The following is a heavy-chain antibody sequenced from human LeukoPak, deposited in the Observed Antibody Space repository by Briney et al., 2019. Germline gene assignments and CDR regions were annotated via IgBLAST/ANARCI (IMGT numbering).Heavy chain of an antibody. CDR2: IYYSGST. Sequence: SQTLSLTCTVSGGSISSGGYYWSWIRQHPGKGLEWIGYIYYSGSTYYNPSLKSRVTISVDTSKNQFSLKLSSVTAADTAVYYCARHPGPPHDVFDYWGQGTLVTVSS. V-gene: IGHV4-31*03. D-gene: IGHD2-8*02. CDR3: ARHPGPPHDVFDY. J-gene: IGHJ4*02. CDR1: GGSISSGGYY.